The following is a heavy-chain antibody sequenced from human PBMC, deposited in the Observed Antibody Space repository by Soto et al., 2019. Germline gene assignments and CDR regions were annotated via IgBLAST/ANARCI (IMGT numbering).Heavy chain of an antibody. J-gene: IGHJ6*02. V-gene: IGHV1-18*01. CDR1: GYTFTSYG. CDR2: ISAYNGNT. Sequence: QVQLVQSGAEVKKPGASMKVSCKASGYTFTSYGISWVRQAPGQGLDWMGWISAYNGNTKYAQDLQGRVTMTTDTSTSTAYMELRSLRSDDTAVYYCARFSGGSYNTYYFYYGMDVWGQGTTVTVSS. CDR3: ARFSGGSYNTYYFYYGMDV. D-gene: IGHD2-15*01.